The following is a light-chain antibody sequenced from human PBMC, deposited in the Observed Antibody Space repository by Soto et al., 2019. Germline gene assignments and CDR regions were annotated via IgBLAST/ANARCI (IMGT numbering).Light chain of an antibody. V-gene: IGLV2-14*01. Sequence: QSVLTQPASVSGSPGQSITISCTGTSSDVGGYNYVSWYQQHPGKAPKLMIYDVSNRPSGVSNRFSGSKSGNTASLTISGLQAEDEADYYSSSYTSSSTLGFGTGTKLTVL. CDR2: DVS. CDR1: SSDVGGYNY. J-gene: IGLJ1*01. CDR3: SSYTSSSTLG.